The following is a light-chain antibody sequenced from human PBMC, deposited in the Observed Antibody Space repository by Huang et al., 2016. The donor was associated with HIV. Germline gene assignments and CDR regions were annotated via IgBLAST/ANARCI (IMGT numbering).Light chain of an antibody. CDR3: QQYDNLPRT. Sequence: DIQMTQSPSSLSASVGDRVTITCQASQDISYYLNWYQQKPGKAPKLLIYDASNLETGVPSRLSVSGSGTDFTFAINSLQPEDIATYFCQQYDNLPRTFGQGTKLEIE. CDR2: DAS. V-gene: IGKV1-33*01. J-gene: IGKJ2*01. CDR1: QDISYY.